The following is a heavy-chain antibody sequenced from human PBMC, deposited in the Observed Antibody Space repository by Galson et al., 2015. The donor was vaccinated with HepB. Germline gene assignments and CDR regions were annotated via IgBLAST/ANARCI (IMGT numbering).Heavy chain of an antibody. CDR3: ARDRAPAAPLDAFDI. V-gene: IGHV3-33*01. Sequence: SLRLSCAASGFTFSSYGMHWVRQAPGKGLEWVAVIWYDGSNKYYADSVKGRFTISRDNSKNTLYLQMNSLRAEDTAVYYCARDRAPAAPLDAFDIWGQGTMVTVSS. J-gene: IGHJ3*02. D-gene: IGHD2-2*01. CDR1: GFTFSSYG. CDR2: IWYDGSNK.